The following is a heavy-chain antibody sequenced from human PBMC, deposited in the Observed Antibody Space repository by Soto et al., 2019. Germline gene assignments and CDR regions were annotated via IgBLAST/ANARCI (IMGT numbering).Heavy chain of an antibody. CDR1: GFTVSSKY. Sequence: EVQLVESGGGLIQPGGSLRLSCAASGFTVSSKYMTWVRQAPGKGLEWVSVIYGGGTTYYADSVKGRFTISRDNSKTTLYLQMTSLRADDTAVYYCVQPTGWPGFDLWGQGTLVTVSS. J-gene: IGHJ4*02. CDR2: IYGGGTT. D-gene: IGHD6-19*01. V-gene: IGHV3-53*01. CDR3: VQPTGWPGFDL.